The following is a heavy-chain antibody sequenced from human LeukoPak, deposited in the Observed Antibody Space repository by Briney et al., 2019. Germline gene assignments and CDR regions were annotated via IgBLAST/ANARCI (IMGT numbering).Heavy chain of an antibody. Sequence: PGGSLRLSCAASGITVSTNYMNWVRQAPGKGLEWVSYISDSGRSTFYADSVKGRFTISRDNAKNSLYLQMSSLRVEDTAVYYCASWAGNTQSDSWSGPFDYWGQGTLVTVSS. CDR3: ASWAGNTQSDSWSGPFDY. CDR1: GITVSTNY. J-gene: IGHJ4*02. V-gene: IGHV3-48*03. D-gene: IGHD3-3*01. CDR2: ISDSGRST.